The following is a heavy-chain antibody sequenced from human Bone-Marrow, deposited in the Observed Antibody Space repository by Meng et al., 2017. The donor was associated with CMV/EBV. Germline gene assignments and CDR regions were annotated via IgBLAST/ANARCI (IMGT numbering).Heavy chain of an antibody. Sequence: SETLSLTCTVSGGSVRDYYWSWIRQPPGKGLEWIGYIFYSGNTKYNPSLEGRVIISVDPSKNQFSLSLTSLTAADTAVYYCARDVTPDFWGQGNLVTVSS. CDR3: ARDVTPDF. CDR2: IFYSGNT. D-gene: IGHD5-18*01. J-gene: IGHJ4*02. CDR1: GGSVRDYY. V-gene: IGHV4-59*02.